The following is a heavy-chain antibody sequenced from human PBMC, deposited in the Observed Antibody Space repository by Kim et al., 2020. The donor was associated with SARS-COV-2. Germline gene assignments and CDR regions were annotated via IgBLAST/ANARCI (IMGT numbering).Heavy chain of an antibody. CDR3: ARPPSPYNFYGMDV. J-gene: IGHJ6*02. CDR2: IYPDDTAT. V-gene: IGHV5-51*01. CDR1: RDTFISYY. D-gene: IGHD1-1*01. Sequence: GESLKISCKGSRDTFISYYIAWVRQMPGKGLEWMGIIYPDDTATTYNPSFQGLVTISADQSISTAYLQLTSLKASDSAIYYCARPPSPYNFYGMDVWGQG.